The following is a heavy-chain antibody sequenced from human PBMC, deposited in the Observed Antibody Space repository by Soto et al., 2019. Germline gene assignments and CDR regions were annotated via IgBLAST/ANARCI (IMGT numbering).Heavy chain of an antibody. J-gene: IGHJ4*02. CDR1: GYTFTSYG. CDR2: ISGYNGNS. CDR3: AREDILDIVVVVVAPEGLGY. Sequence: QVQLVQSGAEVKKPGASVKVSCKASGYTFTSYGISWVRQAPGQGLEWMGRISGYNGNSNYAQNLQGRVTMTPDTSTSTAYMELRSLRSDDTAVYYCAREDILDIVVVVVAPEGLGYWGQGTLVTVSS. D-gene: IGHD2-15*01. V-gene: IGHV1-18*01.